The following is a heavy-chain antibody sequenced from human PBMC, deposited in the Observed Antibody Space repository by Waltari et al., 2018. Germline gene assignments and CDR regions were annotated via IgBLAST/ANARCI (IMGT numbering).Heavy chain of an antibody. Sequence: EVQLVASGGGLVKAGGSLGLSCAAFGFTFRTYSMNWVRQAPGKGLEWVSSISSSSLYMSYADSVKGRVTISRDNAKNSLYLQMNSLRVEDTAVYYCARSSTTVTTFGWGQGTLVTVSS. CDR1: GFTFRTYS. J-gene: IGHJ4*02. CDR3: ARSSTTVTTFG. V-gene: IGHV3-21*01. D-gene: IGHD4-17*01. CDR2: ISSSSLYM.